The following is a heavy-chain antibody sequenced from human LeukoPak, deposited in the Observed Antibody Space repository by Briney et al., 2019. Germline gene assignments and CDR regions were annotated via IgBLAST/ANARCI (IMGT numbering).Heavy chain of an antibody. D-gene: IGHD3-16*01. CDR2: IKQDGSEK. CDR1: GFTFSSYW. J-gene: IGHJ6*02. V-gene: IGHV3-7*01. CDR3: ARHDDYYYYGMDV. Sequence: PGGSLRLSCAASGFTFSSYWMSWVRQAPGKGLEWVANIKQDGSEKYYVDSVKGRFTISRDNAKNSLYLQMNSLRAEDTAVYYCARHDDYYYYGMDVRGQGTTVTVSS.